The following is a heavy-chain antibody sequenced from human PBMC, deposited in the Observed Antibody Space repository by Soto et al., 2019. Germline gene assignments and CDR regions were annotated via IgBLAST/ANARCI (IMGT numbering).Heavy chain of an antibody. V-gene: IGHV5-51*01. CDR2: IFPGDSDT. D-gene: IGHD1-7*01. CDR1: GYNFGAYW. CDR3: ARGGIIGTPTDD. J-gene: IGHJ4*02. Sequence: HGESLKISCQGSGYNFGAYWIGWVRQMPGKGLEWMGIIFPGDSDTRYRPSFEGQVTISVDRSINTAYLQWSSLKASDTAMYFCARGGIIGTPTDDWGQGTQVTVSS.